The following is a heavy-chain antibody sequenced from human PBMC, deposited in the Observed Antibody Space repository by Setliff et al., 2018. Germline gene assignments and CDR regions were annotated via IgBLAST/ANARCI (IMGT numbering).Heavy chain of an antibody. CDR1: GYTFTDYY. V-gene: IGHV1-2*02. D-gene: IGHD3-9*01. CDR2: INPNSGDT. CDR3: ARDIFWGWFFL. J-gene: IGHJ3*01. Sequence: ASVKVSCKASGYTFTDYYIHWVRQAPGQGLEWMGWINPNSGDTDYAQKFQGRVTMTRDTSISTAYMELSRLRFDDTAVYYCARDIFWGWFFLWGQGTMVTVSS.